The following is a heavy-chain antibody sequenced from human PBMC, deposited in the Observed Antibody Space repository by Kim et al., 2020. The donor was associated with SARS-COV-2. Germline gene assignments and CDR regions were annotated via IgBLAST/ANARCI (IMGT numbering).Heavy chain of an antibody. V-gene: IGHV3-15*01. CDR1: GFTFSNAW. CDR3: TTGRPGYSSSWYLSYYYYYGMDV. Sequence: GGSLRLSCAASGFTFSNAWMSWVRQAPGKGLEWVGRIKSKTDGGTTDYAAPVKGRFTISRDDSKNTLYLQMNSLKTEDTAVYYCTTGRPGYSSSWYLSYYYYYGMDVWGQGTTVTVSS. D-gene: IGHD6-13*01. CDR2: IKSKTDGGTT. J-gene: IGHJ6*02.